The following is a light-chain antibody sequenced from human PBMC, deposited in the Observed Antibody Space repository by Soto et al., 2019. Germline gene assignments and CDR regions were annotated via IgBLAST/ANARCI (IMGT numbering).Light chain of an antibody. CDR1: QSVSSY. CDR2: GAS. V-gene: IGKV3-15*01. Sequence: EIVMTQSPDSLSVSLGERATLSCRASQSVSSYLAWYQQKPGQAPRLLIYGASTRATGVPARFSGSGSGTEFTLTISSLQSEDFAAYYCQQYNYWSPLTFGGGTKVAIK. CDR3: QQYNYWSPLT. J-gene: IGKJ4*01.